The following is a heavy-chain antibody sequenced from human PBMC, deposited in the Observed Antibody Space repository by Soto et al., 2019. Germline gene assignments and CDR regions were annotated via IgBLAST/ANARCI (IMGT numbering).Heavy chain of an antibody. D-gene: IGHD6-6*01. CDR3: ARGSSIAGLYYGMDV. CDR2: NYYSGIT. Sequence: QVQLQESGPGLVKPSQTLSLTCTVSGGSISSGGYYWTWIRQHPGKGLEWIGYNYYSGITYYNPSLNSRVTISLDTSKNQFSLKLSSVTAADTAVYYCARGSSIAGLYYGMDVGGQGTTVTVSS. V-gene: IGHV4-31*03. CDR1: GGSISSGGYY. J-gene: IGHJ6*02.